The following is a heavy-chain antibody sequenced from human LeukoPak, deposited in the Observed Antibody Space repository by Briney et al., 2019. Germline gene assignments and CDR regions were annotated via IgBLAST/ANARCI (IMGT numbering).Heavy chain of an antibody. J-gene: IGHJ5*02. D-gene: IGHD2-2*01. CDR2: IIPIFGTA. CDR3: ARVFGVVPAARFDP. CDR1: GGTFSSYA. V-gene: IGHV1-69*06. Sequence: SVKGSCKASGGTFSSYAISWGRQAPGQGLEWMGGIIPIFGTANYAQKFQGRVTITADKSTSTAYMEMSSMRFEDTAVYYCARVFGVVPAARFDPWGQGPLVTVSS.